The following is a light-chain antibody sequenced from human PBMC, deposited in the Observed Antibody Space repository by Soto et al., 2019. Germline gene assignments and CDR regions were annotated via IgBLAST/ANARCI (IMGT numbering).Light chain of an antibody. Sequence: QSVLTQPPSASGTPGQRVTISCSGSSSNVGRNTVNWYQQLPGTAPKLLIYSNNQRPSGVPDRFSGSKSGTSASLAISGLQSEDEADYYCAAWDDSLNAVVFGGGTNVTVL. CDR2: SNN. CDR3: AAWDDSLNAVV. CDR1: SSNVGRNT. J-gene: IGLJ2*01. V-gene: IGLV1-44*01.